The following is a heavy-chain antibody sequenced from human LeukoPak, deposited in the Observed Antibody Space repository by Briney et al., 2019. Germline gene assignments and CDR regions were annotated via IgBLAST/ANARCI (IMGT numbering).Heavy chain of an antibody. CDR1: GGSMTNYY. V-gene: IGHV4-59*01. CDR3: ARLGGNYFPDY. CDR2: IYYSGST. Sequence: NTSETLSLTCAVSGGSMTNYYWSWIRQPPGKGLEWIGYIYYSGSTNYNPSLKSRLAISVATSKNQFSLRLSSVTAADTAVYYCARLGGNYFPDYWGQGTLVTVSS. J-gene: IGHJ4*02. D-gene: IGHD4-11*01.